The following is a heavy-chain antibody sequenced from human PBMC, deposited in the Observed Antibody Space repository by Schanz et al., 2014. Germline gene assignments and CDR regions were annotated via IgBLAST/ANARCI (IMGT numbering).Heavy chain of an antibody. CDR1: GFNSDDYA. J-gene: IGHJ6*03. Sequence: EVQVVESGGGLVQPGGSLRLSCTASGFNSDDYAMHWVRQAPGKGLEWVSNIPWNGAAIGYAGSVRGRFTISRDSAKNSLFLHMNSLRAEDTALYYCAKGSRSGSKVMDVWGKGTTVTVSS. CDR3: AKGSRSGSKVMDV. D-gene: IGHD3-10*01. V-gene: IGHV3-9*02. CDR2: IPWNGAAI.